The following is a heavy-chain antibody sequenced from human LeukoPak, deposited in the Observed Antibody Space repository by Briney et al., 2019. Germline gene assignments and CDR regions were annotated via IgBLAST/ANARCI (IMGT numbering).Heavy chain of an antibody. CDR2: IYYSGST. J-gene: IGHJ5*02. Sequence: PSETLSLTCTVSGGSISSYYWSWIRQPPGKGLEWIGYIYYSGSTNYNPSLKSRVTISVDTSKNQFSLKLSSVTAADTAVYYCARGPTLIAAAGGFDPWGQGTLVTVSS. CDR1: GGSISSYY. D-gene: IGHD6-13*01. CDR3: ARGPTLIAAAGGFDP. V-gene: IGHV4-59*01.